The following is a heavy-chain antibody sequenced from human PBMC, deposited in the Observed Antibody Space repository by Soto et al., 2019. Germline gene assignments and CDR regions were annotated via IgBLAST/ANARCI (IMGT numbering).Heavy chain of an antibody. CDR2: INGSGFKK. Sequence: EVVLLESGGGLEQPGGSLRLSCAASGFIFENFGMSWVRQAPGKGLEWISSINGSGFKKYYADSVKGRFTISRDNSKSTVYLELNNLSAEDTAVYHCAKNQGVELVPLATVDWFDPWGQGSVVTVSS. CDR1: GFIFENFG. V-gene: IGHV3-23*01. J-gene: IGHJ5*02. D-gene: IGHD1-26*01. CDR3: AKNQGVELVPLATVDWFDP.